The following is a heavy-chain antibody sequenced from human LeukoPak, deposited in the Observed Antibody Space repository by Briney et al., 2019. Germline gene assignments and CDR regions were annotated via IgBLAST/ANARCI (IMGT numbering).Heavy chain of an antibody. V-gene: IGHV4-34*01. CDR3: RSPLGYSRRSAAFDI. Sequence: SETLSLTSAVGCGSFIGYYWSWIRQPPGKGLEWIGEINHSGSTNYNPSLKSRVTISVDTSKNQFSLKLSSVTAADTAVYYCRSPLGYSRRSAAFDIWGQGTMVTVSS. D-gene: IGHD1-26*01. J-gene: IGHJ3*02. CDR1: CGSFIGYY. CDR2: INHSGST.